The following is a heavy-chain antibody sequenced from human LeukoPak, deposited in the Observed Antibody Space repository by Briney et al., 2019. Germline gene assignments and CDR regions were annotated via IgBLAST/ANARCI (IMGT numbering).Heavy chain of an antibody. CDR2: IYYSGST. CDR1: GGSISISGYY. D-gene: IGHD6-6*01. J-gene: IGHJ5*02. V-gene: IGHV4-39*01. CDR3: ARYSSSSGWFDP. Sequence: SETLSLTCTVSGGSISISGYYWVWIRQPPGKGLEWIGNIYYSGSTYYNPSFKSRVTISVDTSQNQFSLKLNSVTAADTAVYYCARYSSSSGWFDPWGQGTLVTVPS.